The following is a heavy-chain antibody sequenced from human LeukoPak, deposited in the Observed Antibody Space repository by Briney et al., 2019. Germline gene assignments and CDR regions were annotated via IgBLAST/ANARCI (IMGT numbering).Heavy chain of an antibody. D-gene: IGHD2-21*02. V-gene: IGHV4-59*12. CDR2: IYYSGST. CDR1: GGSISSYY. J-gene: IGHJ4*02. Sequence: MPSETLSLTCTVSGGSISSYYWSWIRQPPGKGLEWIGYIYYSGSTNYNPSLKSRVTISVDTSKNQFSLKLSSVTAADTAVYYCAREEGAGGDHVYWGQGTLVTVSS. CDR3: AREEGAGGDHVY.